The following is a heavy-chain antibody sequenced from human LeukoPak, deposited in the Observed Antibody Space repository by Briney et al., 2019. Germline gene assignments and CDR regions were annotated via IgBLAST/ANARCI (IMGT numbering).Heavy chain of an antibody. CDR1: GGPISSGGYS. Sequence: SETLSLICAVSGGPISSGGYSWGWIRQPPGKGLEGIGYIYYSGSTYYNPALKSRVTISVDTSKNQFSLKLSSVTAADTAVYYCARDGAGWGQGTLVTVSS. D-gene: IGHD4-17*01. V-gene: IGHV4-30-4*07. CDR3: ARDGAG. J-gene: IGHJ4*02. CDR2: IYYSGST.